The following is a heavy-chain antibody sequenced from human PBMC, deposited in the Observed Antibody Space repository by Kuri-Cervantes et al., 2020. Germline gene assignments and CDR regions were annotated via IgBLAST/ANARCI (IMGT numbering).Heavy chain of an antibody. CDR3: AKDGALDPDHIDY. Sequence: SLKISCAASGFTFDDYAMHWVRQAPGKGLEWVSGISWNSGSIGYADSVKGRFTISRDNAKNSLYLQMNSLRAEDTALYYCAKDGALDPDHIDYWGQGTLVTVPQ. CDR1: GFTFDDYA. CDR2: ISWNSGSI. V-gene: IGHV3-9*01. D-gene: IGHD1-26*01. J-gene: IGHJ4*02.